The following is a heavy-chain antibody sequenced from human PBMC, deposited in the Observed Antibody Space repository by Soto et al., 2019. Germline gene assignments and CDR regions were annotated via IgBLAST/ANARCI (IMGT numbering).Heavy chain of an antibody. CDR2: IVVGSGNT. V-gene: IGHV1-58*01. J-gene: IGHJ4*02. Sequence: QMQLVQPGPEVKKPGTSVKVSCKASGFTFTSSAVQWVRQARGQRLEWIGWIVVGSGNTNYAQKFQERVTITRDMSTSTAYMELSSLRSEDTAVYYCAAGGSYEGPFDYWGQGTLVTVSS. D-gene: IGHD1-26*01. CDR3: AAGGSYEGPFDY. CDR1: GFTFTSSA.